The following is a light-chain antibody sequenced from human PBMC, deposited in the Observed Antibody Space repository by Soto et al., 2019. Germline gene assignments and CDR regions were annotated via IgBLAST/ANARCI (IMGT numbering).Light chain of an antibody. V-gene: IGKV1-39*01. CDR2: NAS. J-gene: IGKJ1*01. CDR1: QTITNW. CDR3: QHIYNTPRT. Sequence: DIQMTQSPSILSASVADRVTITCRSSQTITNWLAWYQQKPGSAPNVLSYNASSLQSGVPSRFSGSGSGKDCTLTISSLQPEDFATNYCQHIYNTPRTFGQGSKV.